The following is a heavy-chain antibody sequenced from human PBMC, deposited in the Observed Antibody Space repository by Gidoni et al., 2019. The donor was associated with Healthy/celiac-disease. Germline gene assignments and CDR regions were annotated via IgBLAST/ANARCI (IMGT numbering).Heavy chain of an antibody. Sequence: QVQMVQSGARVKKHGASGKVSCTASGYTFPSYYMHWVRQDPGQGLEWMGIINPSVGSTSYAQKFPGSVTMTRDTSTSTVYMELCSLRSEATAVYYCARLLIETGGYYYYGMDVWGQGTTVTVSS. J-gene: IGHJ6*02. CDR2: INPSVGST. D-gene: IGHD3-22*01. V-gene: IGHV1-46*03. CDR3: ARLLIETGGYYYYGMDV. CDR1: GYTFPSYY.